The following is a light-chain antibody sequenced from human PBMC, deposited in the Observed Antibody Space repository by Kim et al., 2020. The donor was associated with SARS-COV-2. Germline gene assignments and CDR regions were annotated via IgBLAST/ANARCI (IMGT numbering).Light chain of an antibody. CDR2: AAS. CDR1: QGISSY. Sequence: AIRMTQSPSSFSASTGDRVTISCRASQGISSYLAGYQQKPGKAPELLIYAASTLQSGVPSRFSGSGSGTDFTLTISCLQSEECATYYCQQYYSYPLTFGGGNKVDIK. V-gene: IGKV1-8*01. J-gene: IGKJ4*01. CDR3: QQYYSYPLT.